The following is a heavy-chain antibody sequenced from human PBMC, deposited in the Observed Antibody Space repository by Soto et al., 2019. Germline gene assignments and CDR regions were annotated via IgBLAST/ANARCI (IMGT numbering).Heavy chain of an antibody. V-gene: IGHV4-30-2*01. CDR2: IYHSGST. Sequence: QLQLQESGSGLVTPSQTLSLTCAVSGGSISSGGYSWNWIRQPPGKGLEWIGNIYHSGSTYYNASLKCRVTXSXYRSKNQFSLKLSSVPAADTAVYYCGRGDYANAFDIWGQGTMVTVSS. CDR1: GGSISSGGYS. CDR3: GRGDYANAFDI. D-gene: IGHD4-17*01. J-gene: IGHJ3*02.